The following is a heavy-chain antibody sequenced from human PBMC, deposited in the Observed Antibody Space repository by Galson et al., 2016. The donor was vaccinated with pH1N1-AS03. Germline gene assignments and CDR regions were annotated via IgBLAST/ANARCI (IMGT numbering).Heavy chain of an antibody. Sequence: SVKVSCKASGYTLTRYYMHWVRQAPGQGLEWMGIIDPSGDPTTYAPKFQGRITITTDTSTSTVYMELNNLRPEDTAVYYCATDHYETSDFRGAWDYWGQGTPVTVSS. CDR1: GYTLTRYY. CDR2: IDPSGDPT. V-gene: IGHV1-46*01. CDR3: ATDHYETSDFRGAWDY. J-gene: IGHJ4*02. D-gene: IGHD3-22*01.